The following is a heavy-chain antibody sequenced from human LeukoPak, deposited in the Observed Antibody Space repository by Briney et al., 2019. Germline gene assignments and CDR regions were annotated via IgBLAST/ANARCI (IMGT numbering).Heavy chain of an antibody. CDR2: VYYSGST. Sequence: SETLSLTCTVSGGSISSYYWSWIRQPPGKGLEWVGCVYYSGSTNYNPSLKSRVTISVDTSKNQFSLKLSSVTAADTAVYYCARGRSDSSSPFGYWGQGTLVTVSS. CDR1: GGSISSYY. V-gene: IGHV4-59*01. J-gene: IGHJ4*02. CDR3: ARGRSDSSSPFGY. D-gene: IGHD6-13*01.